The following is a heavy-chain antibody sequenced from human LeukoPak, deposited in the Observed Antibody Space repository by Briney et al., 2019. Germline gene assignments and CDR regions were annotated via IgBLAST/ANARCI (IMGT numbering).Heavy chain of an antibody. CDR2: IKQDGSEK. J-gene: IGHJ4*02. CDR1: GFTFSSYW. V-gene: IGHV3-7*01. CDR3: ARGGVNDYYDSLGQGDY. D-gene: IGHD3-22*01. Sequence: GGSLRLSCAASGFTFSSYWMTWVRQAPGKGLEWVANIKQDGSEKHYVDSVKGRFTISRDNAKKSLYLQMNSLRAEDTAVYYCARGGVNDYYDSLGQGDYWGQGTLVTVSS.